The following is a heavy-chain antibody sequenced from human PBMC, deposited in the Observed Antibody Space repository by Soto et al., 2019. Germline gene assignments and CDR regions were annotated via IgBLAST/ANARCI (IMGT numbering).Heavy chain of an antibody. CDR3: TRARIVGAGTIVDY. J-gene: IGHJ4*02. Sequence: LTRSFHHDSLYLAYNSYWIRQLQGKGLEWIGSIYHSGNTYYNPSLKSRVTISVDTSKNHFSLKLSSVTAADTAVCYCTRARIVGAGTIVDYWGQG. V-gene: IGHV4-38-2*02. CDR1: HDSLYLAYN. CDR2: IYHSGNT. D-gene: IGHD6-19*01.